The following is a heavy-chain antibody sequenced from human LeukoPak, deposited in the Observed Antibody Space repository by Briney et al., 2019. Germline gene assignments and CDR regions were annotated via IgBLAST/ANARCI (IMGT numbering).Heavy chain of an antibody. V-gene: IGHV3-30*02. D-gene: IGHD2-21*01. CDR2: IRRDGDVI. CDR3: AKDFIRILALIPWDY. CDR1: GFTFSDFG. J-gene: IGHJ4*02. Sequence: QTGGSLRLSCEASGFTFSDFGMHWVRQAPGKGLEWVAFIRRDGDVIYYADSVKGRFTTSRDNSRNMVYLQLNSLRPEDTAIYYCAKDFIRILALIPWDYWGQGTLVTVSP.